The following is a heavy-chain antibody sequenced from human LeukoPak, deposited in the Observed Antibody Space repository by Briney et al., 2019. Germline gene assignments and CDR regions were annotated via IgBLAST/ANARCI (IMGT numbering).Heavy chain of an antibody. CDR3: AREQWSRQYFDY. D-gene: IGHD6-19*01. J-gene: IGHJ4*02. CDR2: ISYDGSNK. Sequence: GGSLRLSCAASGFTFRNYATHWVRQAPGKGLEWVAVISYDGSNKYYADSVKGRFTISRDNSKNTLYLQMNSLRAEDTAVYYCAREQWSRQYFDYWGQGTLVTVSS. V-gene: IGHV3-30-3*01. CDR1: GFTFRNYA.